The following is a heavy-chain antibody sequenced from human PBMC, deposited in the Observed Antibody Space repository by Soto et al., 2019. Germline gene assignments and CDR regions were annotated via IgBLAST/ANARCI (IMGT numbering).Heavy chain of an antibody. D-gene: IGHD3-22*01. V-gene: IGHV3-53*01. J-gene: IGHJ4*02. Sequence: GGSLRLACAASVFTVGSNYMRWVRQAPGKGLEWVSVIYSGGSTYYADSVKGRFTISRDNSKNTLYLQMNSLRAEDTAVYYCASGDYYDSSGYYDYWGQGTLVTVSS. CDR3: ASGDYYDSSGYYDY. CDR1: VFTVGSNY. CDR2: IYSGGST.